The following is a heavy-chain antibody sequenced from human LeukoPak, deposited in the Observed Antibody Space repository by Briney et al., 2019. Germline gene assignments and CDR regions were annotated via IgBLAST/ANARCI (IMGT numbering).Heavy chain of an antibody. V-gene: IGHV3-48*03. CDR1: GFTFSSYE. CDR3: ARGGLYYDSSGYYH. Sequence: GGSLRLSCAASGFTFSSYEMNWVRQAPGKGLEWVSYISSSGSTIYYADSVKGRFTTSRDNAKNSLYLQMNSLRAEDTAVYYCARGGLYYDSSGYYHWGQGTLVTVSS. J-gene: IGHJ4*02. D-gene: IGHD3-22*01. CDR2: ISSSGSTI.